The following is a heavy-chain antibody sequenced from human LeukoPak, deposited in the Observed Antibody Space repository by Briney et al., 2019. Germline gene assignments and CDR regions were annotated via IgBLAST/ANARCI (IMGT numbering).Heavy chain of an antibody. Sequence: PGGSLRHSCAASGFTFSSYEMNWVRQAPGKGLEWVSYISSSGSTIYYADSVKGRFTISRDNAKNSLYLQMNSLRAEDTAVYYCARTTTIFGVVISFDYWGQGTLVTVSS. J-gene: IGHJ4*02. D-gene: IGHD3-3*01. CDR2: ISSSGSTI. CDR3: ARTTTIFGVVISFDY. V-gene: IGHV3-48*03. CDR1: GFTFSSYE.